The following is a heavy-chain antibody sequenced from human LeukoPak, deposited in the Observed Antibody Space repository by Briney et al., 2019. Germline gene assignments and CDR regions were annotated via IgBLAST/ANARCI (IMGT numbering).Heavy chain of an antibody. Sequence: ASVKVSCKASGYTFTGYYMHWVRQAPGQGLEWMGWINPNSGGTNYAQKFQGRVTMTRDTSISTAYMELSRLRSDDTAVYYCARVQFARWELLGYSDVWGKGTTVTVSS. CDR2: INPNSGGT. CDR3: ARVQFARWELLGYSDV. V-gene: IGHV1-2*02. CDR1: GYTFTGYY. J-gene: IGHJ6*04. D-gene: IGHD1-26*01.